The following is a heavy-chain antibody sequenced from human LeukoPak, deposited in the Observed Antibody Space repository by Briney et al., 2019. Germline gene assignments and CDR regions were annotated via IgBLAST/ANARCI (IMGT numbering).Heavy chain of an antibody. Sequence: SETLSLPCAVYGGSFSCYYWSWIRPPPGKGLEWIGEINHSGSTNYNPSLKSRVTISVDTSKNQFSLKLSSVTAADTAVYYCARGRNSGKTAMVRRPVFDYWGQGTLVTVSS. V-gene: IGHV4-34*01. CDR2: INHSGST. CDR3: ARGRNSGKTAMVRRPVFDY. D-gene: IGHD5-18*01. J-gene: IGHJ4*02. CDR1: GGSFSCYY.